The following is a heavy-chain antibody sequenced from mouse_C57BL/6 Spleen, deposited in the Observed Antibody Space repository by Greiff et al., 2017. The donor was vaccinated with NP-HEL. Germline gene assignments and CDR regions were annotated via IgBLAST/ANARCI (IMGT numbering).Heavy chain of an antibody. J-gene: IGHJ4*01. CDR1: GFTFSSYT. V-gene: IGHV5-9*01. CDR2: ISGGGGNT. CDR3: ARSLMDY. Sequence: DVMLVESGGGLVKPGGSLKLSCAASGFTFSSYTMSWVRQTPEKRLEWVATISGGGGNTYYPDSVKGRFTISRDNAKNTLYLQVSSLRSEDTAWDYCARSLMDYWGQGTSVTVSS.